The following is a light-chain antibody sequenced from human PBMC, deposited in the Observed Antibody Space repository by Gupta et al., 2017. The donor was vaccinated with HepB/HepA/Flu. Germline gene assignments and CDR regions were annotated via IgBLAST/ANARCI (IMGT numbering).Light chain of an antibody. Sequence: IHLTQAPSFLSASVGERVTITCRASQGINTYLAWYQQKPGKAPKLLIYAASTLPSGIPASFSGSGSGTEFTLTISSLQSEDFAAYYCQQLNSYPLTFGGGTKLEIK. V-gene: IGKV1-9*01. J-gene: IGKJ4*01. CDR2: AAS. CDR3: QQLNSYPLT. CDR1: QGINTY.